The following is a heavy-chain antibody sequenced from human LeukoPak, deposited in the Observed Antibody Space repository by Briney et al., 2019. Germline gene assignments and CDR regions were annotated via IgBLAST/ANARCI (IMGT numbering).Heavy chain of an antibody. D-gene: IGHD3-22*01. CDR3: ARPHYYDRGGYFGGYFDY. J-gene: IGHJ4*02. V-gene: IGHV4-39*01. Sequence: SETLSLTCTVSGGSISNYYWGWIRQPPGKGLEWIGNVDHSGSTYYNPSLKSRVTISVDTSKNQFSLKLGSVTAADTAVYYCARPHYYDRGGYFGGYFDYWGQGALVTVSS. CDR1: GGSISNYY. CDR2: VDHSGST.